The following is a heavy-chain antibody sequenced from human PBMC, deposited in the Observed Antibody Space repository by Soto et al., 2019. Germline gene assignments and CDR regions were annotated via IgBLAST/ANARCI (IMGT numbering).Heavy chain of an antibody. V-gene: IGHV3-48*01. D-gene: IGHD6-19*01. CDR1: GFTFSTYS. CDR3: ARERGSGWTFDY. CDR2: ISSSSTI. J-gene: IGHJ4*02. Sequence: EVQLVESGGDLVQPGGSLRLSCAASGFTFSTYSMNWVRQAPGKGLEWVSSISSSSTIYYADSVKGRFTISIANVQNSLSLQLHSPRAEDTAVYYCARERGSGWTFDYWGQGTLVTVSS.